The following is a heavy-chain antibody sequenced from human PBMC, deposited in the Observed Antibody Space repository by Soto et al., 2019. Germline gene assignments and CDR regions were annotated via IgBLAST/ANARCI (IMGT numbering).Heavy chain of an antibody. Sequence: SETLSLTCTLHGISITSYYWRWILQPTRKGLEWIGYFYYSGSTNYNPSLKSRVTISVDTSKNQFSLKLSSVTAADTAVYYCARGATMIVGGNYYYGMDVWGQGTTVTVS. CDR2: FYYSGST. CDR3: ARGATMIVGGNYYYGMDV. V-gene: IGHV4-59*01. J-gene: IGHJ6*02. CDR1: GISITSYY. D-gene: IGHD3-22*01.